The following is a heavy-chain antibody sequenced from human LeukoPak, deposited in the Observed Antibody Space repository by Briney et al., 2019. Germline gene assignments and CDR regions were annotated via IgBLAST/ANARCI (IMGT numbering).Heavy chain of an antibody. CDR3: ARVPRIGNWFDP. J-gene: IGHJ5*02. Sequence: PSETLTLTCAVSGGSISSSNWWSWVRQPPGKGLEWIGEIYHSGSTNYNPSLKSRVTISVDKSRNQFSLKLSSVTAADTAVYYCARVPRIGNWFDPWGQGTLVTVSS. CDR1: GGSISSSNW. CDR2: IYHSGST. D-gene: IGHD2-15*01. V-gene: IGHV4-4*02.